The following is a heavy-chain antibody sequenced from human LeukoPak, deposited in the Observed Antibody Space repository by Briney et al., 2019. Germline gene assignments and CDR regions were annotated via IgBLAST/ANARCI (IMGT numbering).Heavy chain of an antibody. J-gene: IGHJ3*02. V-gene: IGHV3-21*01. CDR1: GFTFSSYS. Sequence: KAGGSLRLSCAASGFTFSSYSMNWVRQAPGKGLEWVPSISSSSGYIYYADSVKGRFTISRDNAKNSLYLQMNSLRAEDTAVYYCARGIAAAHDAFDIWGQGTMVTVSS. CDR3: ARGIAAAHDAFDI. CDR2: ISSSSGYI. D-gene: IGHD6-13*01.